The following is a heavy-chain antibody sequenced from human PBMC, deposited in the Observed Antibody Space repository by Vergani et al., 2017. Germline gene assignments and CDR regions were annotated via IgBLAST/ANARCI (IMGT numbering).Heavy chain of an antibody. D-gene: IGHD3-3*01. CDR3: AREPKKSSCDFWGAWRSAY. CDR1: GASLSDYY. V-gene: IGHV4-34*01. J-gene: IGHJ4*02. Sequence: QVQLQQWGAGLLKPSETLSLTCTVYGASLSDYYWKWIRQPPGKGLEWIGEINHGGSTNFNPSLNSRTTMSIDTSKNQFSLRLRSVTAADTAVCYCAREPKKSSCDFWGAWRSAYWGQGILVTVSS. CDR2: INHGGST.